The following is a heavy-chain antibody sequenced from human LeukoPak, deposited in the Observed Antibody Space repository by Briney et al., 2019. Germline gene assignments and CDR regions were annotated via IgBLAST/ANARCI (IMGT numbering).Heavy chain of an antibody. Sequence: SETLSLTCTVSGGSISGYYWSWIRQPPGKGLEWIGYIHYSGSTNYNPSLKSRVTILVDTSKNQFSLKLTSVTAADTAVYSCASSDYYDSSGYSFDYWGQGTLVIVSS. CDR2: IHYSGST. CDR3: ASSDYYDSSGYSFDY. D-gene: IGHD3-22*01. CDR1: GGSISGYY. V-gene: IGHV4-59*01. J-gene: IGHJ4*02.